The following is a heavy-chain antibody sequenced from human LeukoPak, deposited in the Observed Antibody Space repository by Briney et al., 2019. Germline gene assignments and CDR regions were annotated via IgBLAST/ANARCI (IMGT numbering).Heavy chain of an antibody. CDR2: ISGSGGST. CDR1: GFTLSNYA. CDR3: AKSTRDGYNLWFDY. Sequence: SGGSLRLSCAASGFTLSNYAMSWVRQAPGKGLEWVSAISGSGGSTYYADSVKGRRTISRDNSKNTLFLQINSLRVEDTAIYYCAKSTRDGYNLWFDYWGQGTLVTVSS. J-gene: IGHJ4*02. D-gene: IGHD5-24*01. V-gene: IGHV3-23*01.